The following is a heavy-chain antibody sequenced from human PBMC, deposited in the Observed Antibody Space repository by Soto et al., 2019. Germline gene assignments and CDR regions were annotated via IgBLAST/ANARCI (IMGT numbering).Heavy chain of an antibody. CDR3: ARRGSGGIAVAGTSFDY. V-gene: IGHV4-39*01. J-gene: IGHJ4*02. CDR1: GGSIRSSSYY. D-gene: IGHD6-19*01. Sequence: LETLSLTCTFSGGSIRSSSYYWGWIRQPPGKGLEWIGTIYYSGSTYYNPSLKSRVTISVDTSKNQFSLKLSSVTAADTAVFYCARRGSGGIAVAGTSFDYWGQGTLVTVSS. CDR2: IYYSGST.